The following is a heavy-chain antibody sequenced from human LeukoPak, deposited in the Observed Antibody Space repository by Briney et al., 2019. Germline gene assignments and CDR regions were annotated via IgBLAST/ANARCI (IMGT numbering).Heavy chain of an antibody. CDR1: GFTFNTYT. J-gene: IGHJ5*02. Sequence: GGSLRLSCAASGFTFNTYTMNWVRQAPGKGLEWVSYISGSSGIIDYADSVKGRFTISRDNSKNTLFLQVNSLRAEDTAVYYCARSGRYCRSTSCYNWFDPWGQGTLVTVSS. CDR2: ISGSSGII. D-gene: IGHD2-2*01. V-gene: IGHV3-48*01. CDR3: ARSGRYCRSTSCYNWFDP.